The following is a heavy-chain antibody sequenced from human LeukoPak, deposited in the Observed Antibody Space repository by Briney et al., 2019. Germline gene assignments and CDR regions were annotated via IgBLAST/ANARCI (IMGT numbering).Heavy chain of an antibody. Sequence: SETLSLTCTVSGYSISSGYYWGWVRQPPGKGLEWIANLYHSGSTYYNPSLKSRVTISVDTSKNQFSLKLSSVTAADTAVYYCARKSGSGYSDYWGQGTLVTVSS. D-gene: IGHD3-22*01. V-gene: IGHV4-38-2*02. J-gene: IGHJ4*02. CDR3: ARKSGSGYSDY. CDR1: GYSISSGYY. CDR2: LYHSGST.